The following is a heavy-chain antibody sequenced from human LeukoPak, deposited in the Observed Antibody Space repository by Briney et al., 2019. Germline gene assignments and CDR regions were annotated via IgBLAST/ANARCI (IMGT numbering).Heavy chain of an antibody. Sequence: PGGSLRLSCAASGFTFSIYCRSWVRQAPGKGLEWVALIKEDGSEKYYVDSVKGRFTISRDNAKNSLYLQMNRLRAEYAALYYCARDKPGGSYYGSFFDYWGQGTLVTVSS. D-gene: IGHD1-26*01. V-gene: IGHV3-7*01. CDR3: ARDKPGGSYYGSFFDY. CDR2: IKEDGSEK. CDR1: GFTFSIYC. J-gene: IGHJ4*02.